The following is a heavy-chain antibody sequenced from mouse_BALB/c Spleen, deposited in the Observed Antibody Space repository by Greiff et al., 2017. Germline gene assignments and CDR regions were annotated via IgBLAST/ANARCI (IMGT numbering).Heavy chain of an antibody. CDR1: GYTFTSYW. J-gene: IGHJ4*01. V-gene: IGHV1-69*02. CDR3: TRSGGLHYYAMDY. CDR2: IYPSDSYT. D-gene: IGHD3-1*01. Sequence: QVQLQQPGAELVRPGASVKLSCKASGYTFTSYWINWVKQRPGQGLEWIGNIYPSDSYTNYNQKFKDKATLTVDKSSSTAYMQLSSPTSEDSAVYYCTRSGGLHYYAMDYWGQGTSVTVSS.